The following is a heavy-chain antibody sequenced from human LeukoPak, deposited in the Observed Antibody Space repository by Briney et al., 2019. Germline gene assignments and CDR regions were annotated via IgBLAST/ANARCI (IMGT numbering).Heavy chain of an antibody. CDR1: GGSISSYY. CDR3: AWTIQASRAFDI. V-gene: IGHV4-59*01. Sequence: PSETLSLTCTVSGGSISSYYWSWIRQPPGKGLEWIGYIYYSGSTNYNPSLKSRVTISVDTSKNQFSLKLSSVTAADTAVYYCAWTIQASRAFDIWGQGTMVTVSS. D-gene: IGHD3-9*01. J-gene: IGHJ3*02. CDR2: IYYSGST.